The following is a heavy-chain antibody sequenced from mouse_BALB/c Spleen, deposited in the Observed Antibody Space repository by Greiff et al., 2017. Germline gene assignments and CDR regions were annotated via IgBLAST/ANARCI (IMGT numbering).Heavy chain of an antibody. V-gene: IGHV1S81*02. J-gene: IGHJ1*01. CDR2: INPSNGRT. CDR1: GYTFTSYW. D-gene: IGHD1-1*01. Sequence: QVQLKQPGAELVKPGASVKLSCKASGYTFTSYWMHWVKQRPGQGLEWIGEINPSNGRTNYNEKFKSKATLTVDKSSSTAYMQLSSLTSEDSAVYYCARGDYYGSSYGYFDVWGAGTTVTVSS. CDR3: ARGDYYGSSYGYFDV.